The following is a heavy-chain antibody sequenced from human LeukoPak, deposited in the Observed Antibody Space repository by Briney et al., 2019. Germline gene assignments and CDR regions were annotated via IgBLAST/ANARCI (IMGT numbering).Heavy chain of an antibody. V-gene: IGHV3-74*01. Sequence: GGSLRLSCAASGFTFSSYWMSWVRQAPGKGLMWVSQINSDGSATSCADPVKGRCTISRDNAKNMLHLEMNSLRVEDTAVYFCTRDHGLDVWGQGTTVTVSS. CDR3: TRDHGLDV. CDR2: INSDGSAT. J-gene: IGHJ6*02. CDR1: GFTFSSYW.